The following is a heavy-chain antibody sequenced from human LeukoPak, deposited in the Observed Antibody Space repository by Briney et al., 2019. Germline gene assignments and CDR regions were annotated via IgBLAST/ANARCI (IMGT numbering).Heavy chain of an antibody. Sequence: GGSLRLSCAASGFTFSNYAMNWVRQAPGKGLEWVSGIGGAGRSTYYAEFVKGRFTISRDNSKSTLSLQMNSVTVEDTAVYYCAKDLRGYQVPSDRWGQGTLVTVSS. D-gene: IGHD2-2*01. CDR2: IGGAGRST. CDR3: AKDLRGYQVPSDR. J-gene: IGHJ5*02. V-gene: IGHV3-23*01. CDR1: GFTFSNYA.